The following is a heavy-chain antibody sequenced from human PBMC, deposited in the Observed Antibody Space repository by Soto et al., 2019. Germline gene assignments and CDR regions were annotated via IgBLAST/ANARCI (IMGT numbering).Heavy chain of an antibody. V-gene: IGHV3-33*01. D-gene: IGHD3-10*01. CDR3: AGDTARAMVRIYYGMDV. Sequence: QVQLVESGGGVVQPGRSLRLSCAASGFTFSSYGMHWVRQAPGKGLEWVAVIWYDGSNKYYADSVKGRFTISRDNSKNTLYLQMNSLRAEDTAVYYCAGDTARAMVRIYYGMDVWGQGTTVTVSS. CDR2: IWYDGSNK. J-gene: IGHJ6*02. CDR1: GFTFSSYG.